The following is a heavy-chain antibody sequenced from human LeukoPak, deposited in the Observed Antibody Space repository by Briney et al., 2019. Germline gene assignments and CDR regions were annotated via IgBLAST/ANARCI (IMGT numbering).Heavy chain of an antibody. CDR1: GFTFSSYA. D-gene: IGHD6-13*01. J-gene: IGHJ5*02. Sequence: GGSLRLPCAASGFTFSSYAMSWVRQAPGKGLEWVSAISGSGGSTYYADSVKGRFTISRDNSKNTLYLQMNSLRAEDTAVYYCAKGGGRQLVRNWLDPWGQGTLVTVSS. V-gene: IGHV3-23*01. CDR2: ISGSGGST. CDR3: AKGGGRQLVRNWLDP.